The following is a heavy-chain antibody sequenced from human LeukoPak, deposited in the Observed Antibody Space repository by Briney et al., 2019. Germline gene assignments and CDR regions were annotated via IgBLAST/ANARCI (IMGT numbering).Heavy chain of an antibody. Sequence: GGSLRLSCAASGFTFSSYSMNWVRQAPGKGLEWVSSISSSSSYIYYADSVKGRFTISRDNAKNSLYLQMNSLRAEDRAVYYFARDLGVAEVLWGQGTLVTVSS. D-gene: IGHD2-15*01. CDR1: GFTFSSYS. CDR3: ARDLGVAEVL. CDR2: ISSSSSYI. V-gene: IGHV3-21*01. J-gene: IGHJ4*02.